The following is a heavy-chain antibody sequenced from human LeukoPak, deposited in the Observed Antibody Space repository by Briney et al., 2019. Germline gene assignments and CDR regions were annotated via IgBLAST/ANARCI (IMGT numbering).Heavy chain of an antibody. D-gene: IGHD2-15*01. CDR1: GGSISSSNW. CDR2: IYHSGST. Sequence: SGTLSLTCAVSGGSISSSNWWSWVRQPPGKGLEWIGEIYHSGSTNYNPSLKSRVTISVDKSKNQFSLKLSSVTAADTAVYYCARGFWSSGAQYYFDYWGQGTLVTVSS. V-gene: IGHV4-4*02. J-gene: IGHJ4*02. CDR3: ARGFWSSGAQYYFDY.